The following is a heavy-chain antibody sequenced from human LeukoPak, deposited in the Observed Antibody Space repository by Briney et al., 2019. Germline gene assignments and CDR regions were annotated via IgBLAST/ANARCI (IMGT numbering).Heavy chain of an antibody. V-gene: IGHV4-30-2*01. J-gene: IGHJ4*02. CDR2: IYHSGST. D-gene: IGHD3-22*01. CDR3: ARGQFYYDSTGYYY. CDR1: GGSISSGGYY. Sequence: MSSQTLSLTCTVSGGSISSGGYYWSWLRQPPGKGLEWIGYIYHSGSTYYNPSLKSRVTISVDRSKNQFSLKLSSVTAADTAVYYCARGQFYYDSTGYYYWGQGTLVTVSS.